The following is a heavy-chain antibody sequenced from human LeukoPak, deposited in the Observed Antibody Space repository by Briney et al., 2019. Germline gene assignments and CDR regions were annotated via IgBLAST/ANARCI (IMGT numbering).Heavy chain of an antibody. CDR2: ISYTGGEI. Sequence: PSETLSLTCTVSGGSLNSYYWSWIRQPPGKRLEWIGYISYTGGEINYNPSLKSRLTLSVDTSKHQFSLMLTSVTAADTAIYYCARQPGGTAAFGVWARGTMVTVSS. D-gene: IGHD1-14*01. CDR3: ARQPGGTAAFGV. J-gene: IGHJ3*01. CDR1: GGSLNSYY. V-gene: IGHV4-59*08.